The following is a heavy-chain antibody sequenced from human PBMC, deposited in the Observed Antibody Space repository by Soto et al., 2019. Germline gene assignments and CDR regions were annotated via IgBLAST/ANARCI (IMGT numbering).Heavy chain of an antibody. Sequence: ASVXVSFKSSLYTFTIYYMHCFLQAPGQGLEWMGIINPSGVSTSYAQKFQGRVTMTRDTSTSTVYMELSSLRSEDTAVYYCAREVNYYDSSGYSGDFDIWGQGTMV. D-gene: IGHD3-22*01. V-gene: IGHV1-46*01. CDR1: LYTFTIYY. CDR3: AREVNYYDSSGYSGDFDI. J-gene: IGHJ3*02. CDR2: INPSGVST.